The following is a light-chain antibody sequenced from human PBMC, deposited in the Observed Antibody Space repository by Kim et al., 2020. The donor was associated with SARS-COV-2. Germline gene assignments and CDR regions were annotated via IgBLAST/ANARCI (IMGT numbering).Light chain of an antibody. CDR1: SGSVSTSYY. Sequence: GGAVTLTCGLNSGSVSTSYYPSWYQQTPGQAPRTLIYSTNTRSSGVPDRFSGSILGNKAALTITGAQADDESDEYCVLYMGSGIWVFGGGTKVTVL. V-gene: IGLV8-61*01. CDR2: STN. J-gene: IGLJ3*02. CDR3: VLYMGSGIWV.